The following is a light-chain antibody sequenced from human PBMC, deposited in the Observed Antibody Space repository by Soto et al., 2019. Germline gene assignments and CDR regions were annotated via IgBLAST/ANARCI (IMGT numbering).Light chain of an antibody. CDR2: DAS. V-gene: IGKV1-33*01. CDR1: QTITSD. J-gene: IGKJ5*01. CDR3: QQYDNLPLT. Sequence: DIQMTQSPSSLSASVGDRVTITCRASQTITSDLNWYQQKPGQAPKLLIYDASDLEPGVPSRFGGSGSGTDFTFTITSLQSEDIATYFCQQYDNLPLTFGQGTRLEIK.